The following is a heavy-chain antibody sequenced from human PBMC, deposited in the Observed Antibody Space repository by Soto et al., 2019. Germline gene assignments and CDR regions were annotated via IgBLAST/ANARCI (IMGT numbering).Heavy chain of an antibody. Sequence: PSQTLSLTCAISGDSVSSNSAAWNWIRQSPSRGLEWLGRTYYRSKWYNDYAVSVKSRITINPDTSKNQFSLQLNSVTPEDTAVYYCARDRVKASDYYDSSGYEAVSYYYGMDVWGQGPTVTVSS. D-gene: IGHD3-22*01. CDR1: GDSVSSNSAA. CDR3: ARDRVKASDYYDSSGYEAVSYYYGMDV. CDR2: TYYRSKWYN. V-gene: IGHV6-1*01. J-gene: IGHJ6*02.